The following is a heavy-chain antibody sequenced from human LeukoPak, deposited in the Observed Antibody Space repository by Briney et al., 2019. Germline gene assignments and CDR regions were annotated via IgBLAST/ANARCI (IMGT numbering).Heavy chain of an antibody. D-gene: IGHD3-10*01. CDR3: ARDRSGLLWFGELNYFDY. V-gene: IGHV3-21*01. CDR2: ISSSSSYI. CDR1: GFTFSSYS. J-gene: IGHJ4*02. Sequence: GGSLRLSCAASGFTFSSYSMNWVRQAPGKGLEWVSSISSSSSYIYYADSVKGRFTISRDNAKNSLYLQMSSLRAEDTAVYYCARDRSGLLWFGELNYFDYWGQGTLVTVSS.